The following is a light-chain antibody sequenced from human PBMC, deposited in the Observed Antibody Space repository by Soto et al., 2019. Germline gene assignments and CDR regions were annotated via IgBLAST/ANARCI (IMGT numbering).Light chain of an antibody. CDR2: DTS. Sequence: EVVMTQSPALLSVSPGERVTLSCRASQSVNNNLAWYQQQPGQAPRLLIYDTSSRATGVPASFSGSGSGTEFTLTISSLKAEDFAGYYCQQYNDRPPLTFGGGTKVEI. J-gene: IGKJ4*01. V-gene: IGKV3-15*01. CDR1: QSVNNN. CDR3: QQYNDRPPLT.